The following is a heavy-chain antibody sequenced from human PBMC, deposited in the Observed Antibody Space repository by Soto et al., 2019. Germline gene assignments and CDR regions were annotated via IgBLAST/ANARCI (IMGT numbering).Heavy chain of an antibody. D-gene: IGHD3-16*01. J-gene: IGHJ5*02. V-gene: IGHV1-3*01. CDR1: GYAFTSYA. CDR3: ARDWGTQRTISPNWFDP. CDR2: INAGNGNT. Sequence: ASVKVSCKASGYAFTSYAMHWVRQAPGQRLEWMGWINAGNGNTKYSQKFQGRVTITRDTSASTAYMELSSLRSEDTAVYYCARDWGTQRTISPNWFDPWGQGTLVTVSS.